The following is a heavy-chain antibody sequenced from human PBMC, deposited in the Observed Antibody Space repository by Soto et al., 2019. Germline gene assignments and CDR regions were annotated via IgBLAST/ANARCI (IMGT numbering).Heavy chain of an antibody. CDR1: GYSFTNYW. D-gene: IGHD4-4*01. CDR2: VYPGDSDT. Sequence: PGESRKISCKASGYSFTNYWIGWVRQKPGEGLKWMGIVYPGDSDTRYSPSSKGRVTISADKSTSTAYLQWSRLKASDTAMYYCARFSEFEDYISWFDPWGQGTLVTVSS. CDR3: ARFSEFEDYISWFDP. J-gene: IGHJ5*02. V-gene: IGHV5-51*01.